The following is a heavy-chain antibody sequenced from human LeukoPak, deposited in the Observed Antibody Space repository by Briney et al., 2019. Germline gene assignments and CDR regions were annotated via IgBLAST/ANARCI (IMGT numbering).Heavy chain of an antibody. J-gene: IGHJ3*02. CDR2: INAGNGNT. V-gene: IGHV1-3*01. Sequence: ASVKVSCKASGYTSTSYAMHWVRQAPGQRLEWMGWINAGNGNTKYSQKFQGRVTITRDTSASTAYMELSSLRSEDTAVYYCARLLWFGVNAFDIWGQGTMVTVSS. CDR3: ARLLWFGVNAFDI. CDR1: GYTSTSYA. D-gene: IGHD3-10*01.